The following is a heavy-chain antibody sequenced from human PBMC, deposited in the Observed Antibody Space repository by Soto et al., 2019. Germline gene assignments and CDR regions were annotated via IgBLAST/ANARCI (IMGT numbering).Heavy chain of an antibody. CDR3: ARDPSGYCTNGVCLGSVY. CDR2: ISAYNGNT. CDR1: GYTFTSYG. D-gene: IGHD2-8*01. V-gene: IGHV1-18*01. J-gene: IGHJ4*02. Sequence: ASVKVSCKASGYTFTSYGISWVRQAPGQGLEWMGWISAYNGNTNYAQKLQGRVTMTTDTSTSTAYMELRSLRSDDTAVYYCARDPSGYCTNGVCLGSVYWGQGTLVTDSS.